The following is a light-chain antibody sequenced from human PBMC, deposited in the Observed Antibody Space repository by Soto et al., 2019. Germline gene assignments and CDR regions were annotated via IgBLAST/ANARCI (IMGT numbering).Light chain of an antibody. Sequence: EIVMTQSPATLSVSPGERATLSFRTSQSVTTNLAWYQQKPGQAPRLLIYATSIRAPGIPARFSGSGSGTDFTLTISSLQSEDFAVYHCQQYNNWPPITFGQGTRLEIK. CDR2: ATS. V-gene: IGKV3-15*01. CDR1: QSVTTN. J-gene: IGKJ5*01. CDR3: QQYNNWPPIT.